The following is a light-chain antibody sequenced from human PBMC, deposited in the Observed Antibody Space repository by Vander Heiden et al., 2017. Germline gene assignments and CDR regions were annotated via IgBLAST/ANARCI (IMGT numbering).Light chain of an antibody. V-gene: IGKV1-33*01. Sequence: DTQITPSPSSLSASVGDRVTITCQASHDISDYLNWYQQKPGKAPKLLIYDASSLEAGVPSRFSGSGSGTEFTLTITSLQPEDIATYYCQQYDSLPITFGQGTKLDIK. CDR1: HDISDY. J-gene: IGKJ5*01. CDR2: DAS. CDR3: QQYDSLPIT.